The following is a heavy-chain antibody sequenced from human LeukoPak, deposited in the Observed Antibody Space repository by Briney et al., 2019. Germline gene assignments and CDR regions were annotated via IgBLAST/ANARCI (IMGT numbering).Heavy chain of an antibody. Sequence: GGSLRLSCGASGFTFSTYWMSSVRQAPGKGLEWVANINQDGSDKYYVDSVKGRFTISRDNAKNSLYLQMNSLRAEDTAVYYCASPRYCSSGNCYSDYWGQGALVTVSS. CDR3: ASPRYCSSGNCYSDY. CDR2: INQDGSDK. D-gene: IGHD2-15*01. J-gene: IGHJ4*02. V-gene: IGHV3-7*01. CDR1: GFTFSTYW.